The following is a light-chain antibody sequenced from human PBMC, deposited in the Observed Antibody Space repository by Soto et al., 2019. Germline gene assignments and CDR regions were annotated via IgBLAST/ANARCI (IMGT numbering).Light chain of an antibody. Sequence: DIQMTQSPSSLSASVGDRVTISGRASETIATYLNWYQQKPGRVPEILIYGASRWQRRVPSRFTGSSYGINFTLSIYNLQPADLATYSCQQFYPCPHPFGQRA. J-gene: IGKJ2*01. CDR2: GAS. CDR1: ETIATY. V-gene: IGKV1-39*01. CDR3: QQFYPCPHP.